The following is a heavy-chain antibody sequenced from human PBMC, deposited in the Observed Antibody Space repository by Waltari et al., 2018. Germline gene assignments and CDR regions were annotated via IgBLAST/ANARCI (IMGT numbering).Heavy chain of an antibody. CDR3: ARDVVRGVINYGMDV. J-gene: IGHJ6*02. V-gene: IGHV4-31*03. CDR1: GGSISSGGYY. D-gene: IGHD3-10*01. CDR2: IYYSGST. Sequence: QVQLQESGPGLVKPSQTLSLTCTVSGGSISSGGYYWSWLRQHPGKGLEWIGYIYYSGSTYYNPSLKSRVTISVDTSKNQFSLKLSSVTAADTAVYYCARDVVRGVINYGMDVWGQGTTVTVSS.